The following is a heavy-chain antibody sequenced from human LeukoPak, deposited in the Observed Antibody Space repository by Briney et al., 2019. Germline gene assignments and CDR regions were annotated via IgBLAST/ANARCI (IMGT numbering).Heavy chain of an antibody. Sequence: GGSLRLSCAASGFTLSSYWMHWVRQAPGKGLVWVSRINSDGSSTTYADAVKGRFTISRDNAKNTLYLQMNSLRAEDTAVYYCARGNAHALDIWGQGTMVTGSS. J-gene: IGHJ3*02. CDR3: ARGNAHALDI. CDR1: GFTLSSYW. D-gene: IGHD1-1*01. V-gene: IGHV3-74*01. CDR2: INSDGSST.